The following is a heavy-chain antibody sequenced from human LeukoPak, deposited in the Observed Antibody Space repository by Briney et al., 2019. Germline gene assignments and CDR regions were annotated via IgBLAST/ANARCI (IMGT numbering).Heavy chain of an antibody. Sequence: SVKVSCTASGGTFSSYAISWVRQAPGQGLEWMGGIIPIFGTANYAQKFQGRVTITADESTSTAYMELSSLRSEDTAVYYCARDAVAARLRSYYYYMDVWGKGTTVTVSS. V-gene: IGHV1-69*13. J-gene: IGHJ6*03. CDR1: GGTFSSYA. D-gene: IGHD6-6*01. CDR2: IIPIFGTA. CDR3: ARDAVAARLRSYYYYMDV.